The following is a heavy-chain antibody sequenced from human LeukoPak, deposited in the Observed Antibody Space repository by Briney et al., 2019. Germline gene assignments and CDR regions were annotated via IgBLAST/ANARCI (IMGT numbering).Heavy chain of an antibody. D-gene: IGHD1-14*01. CDR3: ARFFASEYGMDV. J-gene: IGHJ6*02. CDR2: IYYSGST. Sequence: SETLSLTCAVYGGSFSGYYWSWIRQPPGKGLEWIGYIYYSGSTNYNPSLKSRVTISVDTSKNQFSLKLSSVTAADTAVYYCARFFASEYGMDVWGQGTTVTVSS. V-gene: IGHV4-59*01. CDR1: GGSFSGYY.